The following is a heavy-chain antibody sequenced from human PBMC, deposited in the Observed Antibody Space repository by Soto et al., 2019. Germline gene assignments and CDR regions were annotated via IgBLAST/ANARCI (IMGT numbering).Heavy chain of an antibody. D-gene: IGHD2-2*01. CDR1: GGSISSGGYS. CDR3: ARVGPVRNWFDP. V-gene: IGHV4-30-2*01. Sequence: QLQLQESGSGLVKPSQTLSLTCAVSGGSISSGGYSWSWIRQPPGKGLEWIGYIYHSGSTYYNPSLKRRXXLXDXXSTNQFSLKLSAVTAADTAVYYCARVGPVRNWFDPWGQGTLVTVSS. J-gene: IGHJ5*02. CDR2: IYHSGST.